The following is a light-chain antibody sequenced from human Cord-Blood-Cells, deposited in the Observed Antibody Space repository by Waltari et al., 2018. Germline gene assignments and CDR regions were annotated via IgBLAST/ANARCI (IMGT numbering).Light chain of an antibody. CDR2: KAS. CDR1: QSISSW. V-gene: IGKV1-5*03. Sequence: DIQMTQSPSTLSASVGDRVTITCRASQSISSWLAWYQQKPGKAPKLLIYKASSLESGVPSRFSGSGSVTEFTLTISSLQPDDFATYYCQQYNSYSKTLGQGTKVEIK. J-gene: IGKJ1*01. CDR3: QQYNSYSKT.